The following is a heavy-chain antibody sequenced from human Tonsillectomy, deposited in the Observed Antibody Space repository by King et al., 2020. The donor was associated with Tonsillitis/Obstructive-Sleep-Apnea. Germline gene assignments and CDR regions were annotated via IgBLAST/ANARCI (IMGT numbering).Heavy chain of an antibody. CDR3: ARDGGYDFWSGYFYYYYGMDV. V-gene: IGHV4-4*07. D-gene: IGHD3-3*01. CDR2: IYTSGST. CDR1: GGSISSYY. Sequence: VQLQESGPGLVKPSETLSLTCTVSGGSISSYYWSWIRQPAGKGLEWIGRIYTSGSTNYNPSLKSRVTMSVDTSKNQFSLKLSSVTAADTAVYYCARDGGYDFWSGYFYYYYGMDVWGQGTTVTVSS. J-gene: IGHJ6*02.